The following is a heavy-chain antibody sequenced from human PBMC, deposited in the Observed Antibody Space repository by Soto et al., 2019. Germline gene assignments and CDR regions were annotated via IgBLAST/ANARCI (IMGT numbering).Heavy chain of an antibody. CDR1: GFTFSSYA. V-gene: IGHV3-23*01. Sequence: GGSLRLSCAASGFTFSSYAMSWVRQAPGKGLEWVSAISGSGGSTYYADSVKGRFTISRNNSKNTLYLQMNSLRAEDTAVYYCAKDFTVVVPAAETYNLFDPWGQGTLVTVSS. D-gene: IGHD2-2*01. J-gene: IGHJ5*02. CDR3: AKDFTVVVPAAETYNLFDP. CDR2: ISGSGGST.